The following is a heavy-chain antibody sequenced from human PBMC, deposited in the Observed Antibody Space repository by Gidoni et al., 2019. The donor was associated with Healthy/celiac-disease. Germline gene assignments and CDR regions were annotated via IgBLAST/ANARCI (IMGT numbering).Heavy chain of an antibody. Sequence: LVESGGGLVKPGGSLRLSCAASGFTFSSYSMNWVRQAPGTGLEWVSPISSSSSYIYYADTVTGRFTISRDNAKNSLYLQMNSLRAEDTAVYYCARVRGKRDYAASLYWYFDLWGRGTLVTVSS. CDR3: ARVRGKRDYAASLYWYFDL. V-gene: IGHV3-21*01. J-gene: IGHJ2*01. D-gene: IGHD4-17*01. CDR1: GFTFSSYS. CDR2: ISSSSSYI.